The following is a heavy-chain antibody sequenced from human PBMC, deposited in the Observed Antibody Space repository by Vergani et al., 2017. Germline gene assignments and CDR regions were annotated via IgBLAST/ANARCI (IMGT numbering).Heavy chain of an antibody. CDR3: AREAIVVVPAAILGMDV. J-gene: IGHJ6*02. D-gene: IGHD2-2*01. CDR1: GYTFTGYY. V-gene: IGHV1-2*02. CDR2: INPNSGGT. Sequence: QVQLVQSGAEVKKPGASVKVSCKASGYTFTGYYMHWVRQAPGQGLEWMGWINPNSGGTNYAQKFQGRVTMTRDTSISTAYMELSRLRSVDTAVYYCAREAIVVVPAAILGMDVWGQGTTVTVSS.